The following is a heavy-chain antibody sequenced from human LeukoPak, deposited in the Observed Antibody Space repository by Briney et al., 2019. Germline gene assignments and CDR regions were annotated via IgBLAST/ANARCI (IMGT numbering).Heavy chain of an antibody. D-gene: IGHD2-15*01. Sequence: PSETLSLTCTVSGGSISRSSYFWVWLRQPPGKGLEWIGSIYYSGSTYYNPSLKSRVTVSVDTSKNQFSLRLSSVTAEDTAVYYCARPGHRLGYCSGGSCAIDYWGQGTLVTVSS. J-gene: IGHJ4*02. CDR1: GGSISRSSYF. CDR2: IYYSGST. CDR3: ARPGHRLGYCSGGSCAIDY. V-gene: IGHV4-39*01.